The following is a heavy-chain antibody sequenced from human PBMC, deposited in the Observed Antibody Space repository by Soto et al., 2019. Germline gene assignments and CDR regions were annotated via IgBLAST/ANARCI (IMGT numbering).Heavy chain of an antibody. Sequence: GSSVKGSRKASGYPLTVEYLHCGRQAPGQGLEWMGWINPSSGGTKEAQKFRGRVTMTRDTSISAAYMELSRLTSDDTAVYYCAKGGSSWTDWFDPRGQGTLVTVSS. CDR1: GYPLTVEY. D-gene: IGHD6-13*01. J-gene: IGHJ5*02. V-gene: IGHV1-2*02. CDR3: AKGGSSWTDWFDP. CDR2: INPSSGGT.